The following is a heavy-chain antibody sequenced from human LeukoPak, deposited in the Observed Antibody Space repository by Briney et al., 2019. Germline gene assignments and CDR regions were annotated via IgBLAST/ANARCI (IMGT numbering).Heavy chain of an antibody. J-gene: IGHJ4*02. D-gene: IGHD3-3*01. CDR1: GGSISSYY. CDR2: IYTSGST. CDR3: ARGWNDFWAFDY. V-gene: IGHV4-4*07. Sequence: SETLSLTCTVSGGSISSYYWSWIRQPAGKGLEWIGRIYTSGSTNYNPSLKSRVTISVDTSKNQFSLKLSSVTAADTAVYYCARGWNDFWAFDYWGQGTLVTVSS.